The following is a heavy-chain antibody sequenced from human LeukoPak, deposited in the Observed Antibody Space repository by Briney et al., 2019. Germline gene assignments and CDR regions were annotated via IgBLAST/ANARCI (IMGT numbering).Heavy chain of an antibody. CDR2: IYHSGST. CDR1: AGSLTNYF. V-gene: IGHV4-34*01. J-gene: IGHJ5*02. CDR3: ARITMIGWFDP. Sequence: SETLSLTCGVYAGSLTNYFCHWIRQAPGKGLEWVGEIYHSGSTNYNPSLKSRVTISVDKSKNQFSLKLSSVTAADTAVYYCARITMIGWFDPWGQGTLVTVSS. D-gene: IGHD3-22*01.